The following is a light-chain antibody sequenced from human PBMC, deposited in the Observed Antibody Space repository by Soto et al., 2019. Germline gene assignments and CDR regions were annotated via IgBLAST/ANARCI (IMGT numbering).Light chain of an antibody. Sequence: DIQMTQSPSSLSASVGDRVTITCRASQGISNYLAWYQQRPGEVPKLLIYAASTLHPGVPSRFSGSGSGTDFTLTISSLQPEDVATYYCQKYSSVITFGQGTRLEIK. CDR2: AAS. J-gene: IGKJ5*01. CDR1: QGISNY. V-gene: IGKV1-27*01. CDR3: QKYSSVIT.